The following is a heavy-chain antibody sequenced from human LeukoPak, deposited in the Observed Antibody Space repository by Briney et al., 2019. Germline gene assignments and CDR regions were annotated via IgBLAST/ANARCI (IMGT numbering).Heavy chain of an antibody. D-gene: IGHD5-12*01. J-gene: IGHJ6*02. CDR3: ARESGYDRHSYYYYGMDV. V-gene: IGHV3-21*01. CDR1: GFTFSSYS. CDR2: ISSSSSYI. Sequence: GGSLRLSCAASGFTFSSYSMNWVRQAPGKGLEWVSSISSSSSYIYYADSVKGRFTISRDNAKNSLYLQMNSLRAGDTAVYYCARESGYDRHSYYYYGMDVWGQGTTVTVSS.